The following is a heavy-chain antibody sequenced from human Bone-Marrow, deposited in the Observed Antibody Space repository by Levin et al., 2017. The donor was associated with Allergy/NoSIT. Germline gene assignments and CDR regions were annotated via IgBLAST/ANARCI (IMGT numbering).Heavy chain of an antibody. CDR1: GGSFSGYY. J-gene: IGHJ5*02. CDR2: INHSGST. CDR3: ARGRWLSLARTQGWFDP. V-gene: IGHV4-34*01. D-gene: IGHD4-23*01. Sequence: SETLSLTCAVYGGSFSGYYWSWIRQPPGKGLEWIGEINHSGSTNYNPSLKSRVTISVDTSKNQFSLKLSSVTAADTAVYYCARGRWLSLARTQGWFDPWGQGTLVTVSS.